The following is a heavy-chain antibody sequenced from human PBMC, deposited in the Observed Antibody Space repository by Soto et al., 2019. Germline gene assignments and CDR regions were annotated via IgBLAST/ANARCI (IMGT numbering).Heavy chain of an antibody. CDR1: GFTFSSFG. J-gene: IGHJ6*02. D-gene: IGHD3-3*01. CDR3: ARDASYYSLWSGYDPSRTGMDV. CDR2: IWYDGSKK. V-gene: IGHV3-33*01. Sequence: QVQVVESGGGVVQPGRSLRLSCAASGFTFSSFGMHWVRQAPGKGLEWVSLIWYDGSKKSYGDSVKGRFTISRDNSRNTVYLQMNSLRADDTAVYYCARDASYYSLWSGYDPSRTGMDVWGQGTTVTVSS.